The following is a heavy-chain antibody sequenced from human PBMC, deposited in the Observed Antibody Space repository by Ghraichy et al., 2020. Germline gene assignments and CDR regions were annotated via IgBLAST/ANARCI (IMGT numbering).Heavy chain of an antibody. CDR1: GGTFSSYA. V-gene: IGHV1-69*13. CDR2: IIPIFGTA. D-gene: IGHD2-2*01. Sequence: SVKVSCKASGGTFSSYAISWVRQAPGQGLEWMGGIIPIFGTANYAQKFQGRVTITADESTSTAYMELSSLRSEDTAVYYCARPIGPNCSSTSCQTLYYYYGMDVWGQGTTVTVSS. CDR3: ARPIGPNCSSTSCQTLYYYYGMDV. J-gene: IGHJ6*02.